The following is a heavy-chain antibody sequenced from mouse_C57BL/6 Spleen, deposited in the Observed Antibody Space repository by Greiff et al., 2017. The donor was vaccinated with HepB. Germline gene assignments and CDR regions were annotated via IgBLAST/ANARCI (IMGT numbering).Heavy chain of an antibody. D-gene: IGHD1-1*02. V-gene: IGHV5-6*01. CDR1: GFTFSSYG. J-gene: IGHJ2*01. CDR2: ISSGGSYT. CDR3: ARHFYYGGPYYFDY. Sequence: EVQVVESGGDLVKPGGSLKLSCAASGFTFSSYGMSWVRQTPDKRLEWVATISSGGSYTYYPDSVKGRFTISRDNAKNTLYLQMSSLKSEDTAMYYCARHFYYGGPYYFDYWGQGTTLTVSS.